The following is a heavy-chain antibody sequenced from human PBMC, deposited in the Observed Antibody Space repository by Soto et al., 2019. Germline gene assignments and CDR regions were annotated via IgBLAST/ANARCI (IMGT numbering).Heavy chain of an antibody. CDR3: AREAHPDYGGNSLPLGLDY. Sequence: QVQLVQSGAEVKKPGSSVKVSCKASGGTFSSYAISWVRQAPGQGLEWMGGLIPIFGTANYAQKFQGRVTITADESTSTAYMELSSLRSEDTAVYYCAREAHPDYGGNSLPLGLDYWGQGTLVTVSS. V-gene: IGHV1-69*01. CDR1: GGTFSSYA. J-gene: IGHJ4*02. D-gene: IGHD4-17*01. CDR2: LIPIFGTA.